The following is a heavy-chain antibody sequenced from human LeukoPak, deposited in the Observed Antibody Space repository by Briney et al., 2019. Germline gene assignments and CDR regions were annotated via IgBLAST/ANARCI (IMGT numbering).Heavy chain of an antibody. CDR3: ARRPIAAAAFYYYYMDV. J-gene: IGHJ6*03. V-gene: IGHV3-7*01. D-gene: IGHD6-13*01. CDR1: GFTFSSYW. Sequence: GGSLRLSCAASGFTFSSYWMSWVRQAPGKGLEWVANIKQDGSEKYYVDSVKGRFTISRDNAKNSLYLQMNSLRAEDTAVYYCARRPIAAAAFYYYYMDVWGKGTTVTVSS. CDR2: IKQDGSEK.